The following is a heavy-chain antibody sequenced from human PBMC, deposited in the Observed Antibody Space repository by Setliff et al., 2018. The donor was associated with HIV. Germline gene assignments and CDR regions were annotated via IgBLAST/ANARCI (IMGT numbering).Heavy chain of an antibody. CDR1: GFAFSSHQ. CDR2: ISSSGSPI. D-gene: IGHD1-26*01. Sequence: GGSLRLSCAASGFAFSSHQMSWVRQAPGKGLEWLSYISSSGSPIYYADSVKGRFMFSRDTTKTSFYLQMNSLRAEDTGVYYCTRGEDWGQGTLVTVSS. CDR3: TRGED. J-gene: IGHJ4*02. V-gene: IGHV3-48*03.